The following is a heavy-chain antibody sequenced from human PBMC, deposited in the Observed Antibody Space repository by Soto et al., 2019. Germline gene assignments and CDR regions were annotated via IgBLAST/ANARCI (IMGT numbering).Heavy chain of an antibody. Sequence: TSETLSLTCTVSGGTMSIGDYYWSWIRQPTGKGLEGIGSIDASVSTYYNPSLKSRVTISVDTSKNQFSLQLSSVTAADTAVYYCARVSRYIVVLTATSTYAFDIWGQGTMVTVSS. J-gene: IGHJ3*02. V-gene: IGHV4-30-4*02. D-gene: IGHD2-21*02. CDR2: IDASVST. CDR3: ARVSRYIVVLTATSTYAFDI. CDR1: GGTMSIGDYY.